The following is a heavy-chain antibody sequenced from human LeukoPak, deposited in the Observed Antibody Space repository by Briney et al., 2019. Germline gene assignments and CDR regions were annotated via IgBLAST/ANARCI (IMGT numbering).Heavy chain of an antibody. CDR3: AKGLTWFGESPGGFDY. V-gene: IGHV3-11*01. CDR2: ISSSGSTI. J-gene: IGHJ4*02. CDR1: GFTFSDHY. Sequence: GGSLRLSCAASGFTFSDHYMSWLRQAPGKGLEWGSNISSSGSTIYYADSVKCRFTISRDNAKNSLYLQMNSLRAEDTAVYYCAKGLTWFGESPGGFDYWGQGTLVTVSS. D-gene: IGHD3-10*01.